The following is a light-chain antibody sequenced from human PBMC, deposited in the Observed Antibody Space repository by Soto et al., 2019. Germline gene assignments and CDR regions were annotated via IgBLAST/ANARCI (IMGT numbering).Light chain of an antibody. J-gene: IGLJ1*01. CDR3: QSYDSSMSGFDV. Sequence: QSVLTQPPSVSGAPGQRVTISCTGSSSNIGAGYDVHWYQQLPGTAPKLLIYGNSNRPSGVPDRFSGSKSGTSASLAITGIQAEDEADYYCQSYDSSMSGFDVFGTGTKGTVL. CDR2: GNS. V-gene: IGLV1-40*01. CDR1: SSNIGAGYD.